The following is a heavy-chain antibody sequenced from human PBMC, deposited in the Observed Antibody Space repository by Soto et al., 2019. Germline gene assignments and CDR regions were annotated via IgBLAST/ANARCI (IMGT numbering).Heavy chain of an antibody. CDR2: IYYSGST. CDR3: ARLYYDILTGFAGYGMDV. V-gene: IGHV4-39*01. Sequence: SETLSLTCTVSGGSISSSSYYWGWIRQPPGKGLEWIGSIYYSGSTYYNPSLKSRVTISVDTSKNQFSLKLSSVTAADTAVYYCARLYYDILTGFAGYGMDVWGQGTTVTVSS. J-gene: IGHJ6*02. D-gene: IGHD3-9*01. CDR1: GGSISSSSYY.